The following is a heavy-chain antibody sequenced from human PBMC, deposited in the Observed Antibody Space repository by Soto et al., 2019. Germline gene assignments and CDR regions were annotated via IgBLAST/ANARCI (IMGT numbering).Heavy chain of an antibody. V-gene: IGHV3-74*01. Sequence: EVQLVESGGGLVQPGGSLRLSCAASGFTLRSYWMHCVRQAPGKGPMWVSRIDTDGSRTTYADSVKGRFTISRDNAKNRMYLQMNSLRGEDTAVYYFVRYRPHNWFDPWGQGNLVTVS. J-gene: IGHJ5*02. CDR3: VRYRPHNWFDP. CDR1: GFTLRSYW. D-gene: IGHD3-16*02. CDR2: IDTDGSRT.